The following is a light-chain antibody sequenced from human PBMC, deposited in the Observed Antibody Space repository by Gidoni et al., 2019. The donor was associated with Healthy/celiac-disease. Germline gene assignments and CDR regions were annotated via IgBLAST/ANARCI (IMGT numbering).Light chain of an antibody. V-gene: IGLV3-1*01. CDR1: KLGDKY. J-gene: IGLJ2*01. CDR3: QAWDSSTGV. Sequence: SYELTQPPSVSGSPGQTASITCSGDKLGDKYACWYQQKPCQSPVLVIYQARKRPSGIPARFSGSNSGNPATLTISWTQAMDEADYYCQAWDSSTGVFGGGTKLTVL. CDR2: QAR.